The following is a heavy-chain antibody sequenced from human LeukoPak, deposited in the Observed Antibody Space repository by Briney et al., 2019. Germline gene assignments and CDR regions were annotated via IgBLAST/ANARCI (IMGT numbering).Heavy chain of an antibody. D-gene: IGHD3-16*01. Sequence: PGGSLRLSCEASGFTFSSYWMNWLRQAPGKGLVWVSRINRDGSSTGHADSVKGRFTMSRDNAKNTLYLQMNSLRAEDTAVYYCARDIGMDVWGQGTTVTVSS. CDR2: INRDGSST. CDR3: ARDIGMDV. CDR1: GFTFSSYW. V-gene: IGHV3-74*01. J-gene: IGHJ6*02.